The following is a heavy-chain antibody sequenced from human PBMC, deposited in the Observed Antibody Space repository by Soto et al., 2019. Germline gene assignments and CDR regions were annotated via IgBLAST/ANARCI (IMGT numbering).Heavy chain of an antibody. D-gene: IGHD6-19*01. J-gene: IGHJ4*02. V-gene: IGHV3-30-3*01. CDR3: ARSIAVAGLDY. CDR1: GFSLSSYS. Sequence: QVQLVESGGGVVQPGRSLRLSCAASGFSLSSYSMHWVRQAPGKGLEWLGVISYDGNKKYYRDSVKGRFSISRDTSNKTVTLQMNSLRPEDTAVYYCARSIAVAGLDYWGQGALVAVS. CDR2: ISYDGNKK.